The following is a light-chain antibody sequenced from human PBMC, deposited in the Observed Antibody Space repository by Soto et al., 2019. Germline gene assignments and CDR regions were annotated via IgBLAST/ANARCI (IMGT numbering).Light chain of an antibody. CDR1: SSKIGAGYD. CDR3: QSYDSSLSGYV. Sequence: QSVLTQPPSVSGAPGQSVTISCTGSSSKIGAGYDVHWYQQLPGTAPKLLIYDNFNRPSGVPDRFSGSKSGTSASLAITGLQAEDEADYYCQSYDSSLSGYVFGTGTKVTVL. J-gene: IGLJ1*01. V-gene: IGLV1-40*01. CDR2: DNF.